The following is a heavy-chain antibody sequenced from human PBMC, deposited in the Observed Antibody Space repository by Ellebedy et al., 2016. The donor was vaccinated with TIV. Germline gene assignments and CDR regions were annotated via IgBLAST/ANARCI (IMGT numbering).Heavy chain of an antibody. CDR3: ARHVLIVPAAAESYYYYYGMDV. D-gene: IGHD2-2*01. CDR2: ISYSGST. CDR1: GGSISGYY. V-gene: IGHV4-59*08. J-gene: IGHJ6*02. Sequence: MPSETLSLTCTVSGGSISGYYWSWIRQPPGKGLEWIGYISYSGSTNYNPSLKSRVIISVDTSKNQFSLKLSSVTAADTAVYYCARHVLIVPAAAESYYYYYGMDVWGQGTTVTVSS.